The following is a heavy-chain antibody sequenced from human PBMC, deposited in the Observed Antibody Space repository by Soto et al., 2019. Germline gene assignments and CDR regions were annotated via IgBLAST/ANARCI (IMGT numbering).Heavy chain of an antibody. Sequence: QLLESGGGLVQPGGSLRLSCAASGFTFNNYAMSWVRQAPGTGLECVSAITGSGSNTYYADSVKGRFTISRDNSKNTLYLQMNSLRVDDTAVYYCAKTRYGRGPFDYWGQGTLVTVSS. CDR3: AKTRYGRGPFDY. V-gene: IGHV3-23*01. J-gene: IGHJ4*02. D-gene: IGHD6-13*01. CDR1: GFTFNNYA. CDR2: ITGSGSNT.